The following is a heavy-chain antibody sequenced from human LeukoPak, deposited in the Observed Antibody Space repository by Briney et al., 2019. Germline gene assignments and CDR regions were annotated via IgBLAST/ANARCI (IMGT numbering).Heavy chain of an antibody. Sequence: GGSLRLSCAASGFTFSTYGMHWVRQAPGKGLEWVAFIRYDGSNKYYADSVKGRFTISRDNSKNTLYVQMNSLRAEDTAVYYCAKDGGGTVTTGDALDIWGQGTMVTVSS. CDR3: AKDGGGTVTTGDALDI. CDR2: IRYDGSNK. V-gene: IGHV3-30*02. D-gene: IGHD4-11*01. J-gene: IGHJ3*02. CDR1: GFTFSTYG.